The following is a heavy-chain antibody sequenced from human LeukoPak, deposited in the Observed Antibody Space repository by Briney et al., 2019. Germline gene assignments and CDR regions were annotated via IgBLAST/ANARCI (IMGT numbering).Heavy chain of an antibody. CDR2: MNPNSGNT. J-gene: IGHJ6*02. D-gene: IGHD3-10*01. CDR3: ASVSLYYYGSGSYSGGRYYYYGMDV. CDR1: GYTFTGYY. V-gene: IGHV1-8*02. Sequence: GASVKVSCKASGYTFTGYYMYWVRQAPGQGLEWMGWMNPNSGNTGYAQKFQGRVTMTRNTSISTAYMELSSLRSEDTAVYYCASVSLYYYGSGSYSGGRYYYYGMDVWGQGTTVTVSS.